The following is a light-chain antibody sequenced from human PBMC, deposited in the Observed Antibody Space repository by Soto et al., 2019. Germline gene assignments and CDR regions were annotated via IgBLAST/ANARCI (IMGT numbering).Light chain of an antibody. CDR2: GAS. CDR1: QTVTSNY. V-gene: IGKV3-20*01. CDR3: QQYRNSQLT. J-gene: IGKJ4*01. Sequence: EIVLTQSPGTLSLSPGERATLSCGASQTVTSNYLAWYQQKPGQAPRLLIFGASIRVTGIPDRFSGSGSGTDFTLTISRLEPEDFAVYFCQQYRNSQLTVGGGTKVDIK.